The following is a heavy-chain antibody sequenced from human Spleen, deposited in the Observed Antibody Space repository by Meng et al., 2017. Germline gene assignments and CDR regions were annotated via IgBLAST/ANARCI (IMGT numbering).Heavy chain of an antibody. CDR1: GGSFSGYY. D-gene: IGHD4-11*01. J-gene: IGHJ4*02. Sequence: VKFQRWDAGLLKPSGTLSLTCAVYGGSFSGYYWSWIRQPPGKGLEWIGEINHSGSTNYNPSLESRATISVDTSQNNLSLKLSSVTAADSAVYYCARGPTTMAHDFDYWGQGTLVTVSS. CDR2: INHSGST. V-gene: IGHV4-34*01. CDR3: ARGPTTMAHDFDY.